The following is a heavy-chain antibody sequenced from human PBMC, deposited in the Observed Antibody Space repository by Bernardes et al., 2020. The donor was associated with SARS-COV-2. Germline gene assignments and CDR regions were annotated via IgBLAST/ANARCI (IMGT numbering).Heavy chain of an antibody. D-gene: IGHD6-6*01. Sequence: GGSLRLSRAASGFTFSSYCMHWVRQAPGKGLDWVSAIQSDGSITTYADSVKGRFTISRDNAKNTLYLQMNSLRAEDTAVYYCARGYASLAVYWGQGTLVTVS. J-gene: IGHJ4*02. V-gene: IGHV3-74*01. CDR2: IQSDGSIT. CDR3: ARGYASLAVY. CDR1: GFTFSSYC.